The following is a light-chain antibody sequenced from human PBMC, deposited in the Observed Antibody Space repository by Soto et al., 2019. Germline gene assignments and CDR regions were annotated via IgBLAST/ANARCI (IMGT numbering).Light chain of an antibody. J-gene: IGKJ1*01. Sequence: EIVLTQSPCTLSFSPGERATLSCRASQSVSGSYLAWYQQKPGQTPRLLIYGTSSRATGIPDRFSGSGSGTDFTHTISRLEPEDFAVYYCQQYYNWPRTFGQGTKVDIK. CDR1: QSVSGSY. CDR2: GTS. CDR3: QQYYNWPRT. V-gene: IGKV3-20*01.